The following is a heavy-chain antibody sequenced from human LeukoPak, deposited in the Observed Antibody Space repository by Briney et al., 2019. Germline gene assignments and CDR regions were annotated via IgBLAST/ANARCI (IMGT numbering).Heavy chain of an antibody. Sequence: SETLSLTCTVSGASVRGYYCSWIRQPPGKGLEWIGYIHYTGNTDYNPSLTSRVTMSVDTSKNQFTLMLNSVTAADTAVYYCARGYGSGSYNNFNQWGQGLLVAVSS. CDR1: GASVRGYY. J-gene: IGHJ4*02. V-gene: IGHV4-59*02. CDR2: IHYTGNT. CDR3: ARGYGSGSYNNFNQ. D-gene: IGHD3-10*01.